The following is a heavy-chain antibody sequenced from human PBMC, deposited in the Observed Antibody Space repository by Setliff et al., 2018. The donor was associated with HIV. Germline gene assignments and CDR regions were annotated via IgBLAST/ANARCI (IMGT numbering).Heavy chain of an antibody. Sequence: SETLSLTCTVSGGSISSDSYYWGWIRQPPGKGLEWIGSIYYSGSTKYNPSLKSRVTISVDTSKNQFSLKVSSVTAADTAVYYCARDTGKSSGLDYWGQGTLVTVSS. CDR1: GGSISSDSYY. J-gene: IGHJ4*02. D-gene: IGHD3-22*01. V-gene: IGHV4-39*07. CDR2: IYYSGST. CDR3: ARDTGKSSGLDY.